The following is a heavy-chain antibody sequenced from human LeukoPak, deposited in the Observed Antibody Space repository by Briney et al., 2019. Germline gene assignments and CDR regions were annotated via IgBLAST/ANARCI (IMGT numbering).Heavy chain of an antibody. J-gene: IGHJ4*02. CDR2: IIPILGIA. CDR3: AAEWSSGWYSSDY. CDR1: GGTLSSYA. V-gene: IGHV1-69*04. D-gene: IGHD6-19*01. Sequence: ASVKVSCKASGGTLSSYAISWVRQAPGQGLEWMGRIIPILGIANYAQKFQGRVTITADKSTSTAYMELSSLRSEDTAVYYCAAEWSSGWYSSDYWGQGTLVTVSS.